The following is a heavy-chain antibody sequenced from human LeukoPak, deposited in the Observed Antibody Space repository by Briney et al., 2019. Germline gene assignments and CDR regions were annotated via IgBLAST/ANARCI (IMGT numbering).Heavy chain of an antibody. CDR1: GFTFSSYA. J-gene: IGHJ6*02. Sequence: GGSPRLSCAASGFTFSSYAMSWVRQAPGKGLEWVSAISGSGGSTYYADSVKGRFTISRDNSKNTLYLQMNSLRAEDTAVYYCAKVKYSSGWYRSYHYYGMDVWGQGTTVTVSS. CDR3: AKVKYSSGWYRSYHYYGMDV. CDR2: ISGSGGST. D-gene: IGHD6-19*01. V-gene: IGHV3-23*01.